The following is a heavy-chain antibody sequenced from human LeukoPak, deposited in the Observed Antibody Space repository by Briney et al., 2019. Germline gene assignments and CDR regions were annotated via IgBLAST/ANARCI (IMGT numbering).Heavy chain of an antibody. CDR3: ARSYITFRAMDV. D-gene: IGHD3-16*01. Sequence: TGGSLRLSCAASGFPFSRYSMNWVRQAPGKGLEWVSYISSSSTIYYADSVKGRFTISRDNAKNSLYLQMNSLRAEDTAVYYCARSYITFRAMDVWGKGTTVTVSS. CDR1: GFPFSRYS. V-gene: IGHV3-48*01. J-gene: IGHJ6*04. CDR2: ISSSSTI.